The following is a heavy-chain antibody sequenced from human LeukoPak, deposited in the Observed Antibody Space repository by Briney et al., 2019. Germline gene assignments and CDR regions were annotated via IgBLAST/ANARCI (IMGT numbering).Heavy chain of an antibody. V-gene: IGHV4-59*08. J-gene: IGHJ4*02. D-gene: IGHD6-25*01. CDR1: GGPKSRSY. CDR2: ISYSGST. Sequence: PETPSVTCSVPGGPKSRSYRWRMRQPPGKGLEWIGYISYSGSTNYNPSLKSRVTISVDTSKNQFSLKLTSVTAADTDVYYCARHSIGSSRWGQGTLVTVSS. CDR3: ARHSIGSSR.